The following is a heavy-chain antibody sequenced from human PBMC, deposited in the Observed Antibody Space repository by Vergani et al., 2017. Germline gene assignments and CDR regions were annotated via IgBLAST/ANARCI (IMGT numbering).Heavy chain of an antibody. Sequence: QVQLVQSGAEVKKPGASVKVSCKASGYYFTDNYLHWVRHAPGQGLEWMGRITPQNGGTQYAEKFKGRVTMTRDTSITTAYMELTSLTSDDTAVYYCVRGGTFDWLSTWGQGTLVTVSS. CDR3: VRGGTFDWLST. J-gene: IGHJ5*02. CDR2: ITPQNGGT. D-gene: IGHD3-9*01. CDR1: GYYFTDNY. V-gene: IGHV1-2*02.